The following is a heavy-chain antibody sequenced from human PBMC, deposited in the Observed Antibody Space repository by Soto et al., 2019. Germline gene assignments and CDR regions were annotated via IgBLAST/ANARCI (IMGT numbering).Heavy chain of an antibody. CDR1: A. V-gene: IGHV1-3*01. J-gene: IGHJ4*02. D-gene: IGHD2-21*02. Sequence: AIHWVRQAPGQRLEWMGWINAGNGNTKYSQKFQGRVTITRDTSASTAYMELSSLRSEDTAVYYCARSIVVVTALDYWGQGT. CDR3: ARSIVVVTALDY. CDR2: INAGNGNT.